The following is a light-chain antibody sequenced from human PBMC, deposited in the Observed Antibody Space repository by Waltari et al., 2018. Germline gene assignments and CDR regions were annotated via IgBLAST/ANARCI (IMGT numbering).Light chain of an antibody. V-gene: IGLV2-11*01. CDR3: SAYAGSNTYI. CDR2: EVS. CDR1: SSDIGYYNA. Sequence: QAAPTQPPSVSGSPGQSVTISCTGTSSDIGYYNAVSWSQQHPGKAPKLMIYEVSKRPSGVCDSFSGSKSGNTASLTISGLEDEDEADYYCSAYAGSNTYIFGAGTRLTVL. J-gene: IGLJ1*01.